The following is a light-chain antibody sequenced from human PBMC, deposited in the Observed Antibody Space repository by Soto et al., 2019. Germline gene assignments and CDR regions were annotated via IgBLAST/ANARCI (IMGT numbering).Light chain of an antibody. J-gene: IGKJ3*01. CDR1: QIISTW. V-gene: IGKV1-5*03. Sequence: DIQLTQSPSSLSASVGDRVTITCRASQIISTWLAWYQQKSGEAPKLLIYRASNLVSGVPSRFSGSGSGKEFTLTISGLQPDDFSIYYCQHYETYSGTFGPGTKVDL. CDR2: RAS. CDR3: QHYETYSGT.